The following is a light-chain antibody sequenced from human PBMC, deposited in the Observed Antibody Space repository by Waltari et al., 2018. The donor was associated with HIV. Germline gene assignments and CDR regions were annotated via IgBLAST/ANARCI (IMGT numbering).Light chain of an antibody. Sequence: EVIQTPDSLSVTPGQPASISCKTSQTLLYSDGNTYLSWFQQRPGQSPRRLIYKVSNRDSGVPDRFSGSGSGTDFTLKISRVEAEDVGVYYCMQGTHWPRYTFGQGTKLEIK. CDR1: QTLLYSDGNTY. CDR3: MQGTHWPRYT. J-gene: IGKJ2*01. V-gene: IGKV2-30*01. CDR2: KVS.